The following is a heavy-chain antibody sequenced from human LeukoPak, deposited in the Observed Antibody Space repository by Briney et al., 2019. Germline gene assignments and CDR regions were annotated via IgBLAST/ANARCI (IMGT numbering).Heavy chain of an antibody. Sequence: SGPTLVNPTQTLTLTCTFSGFSLSTSGVGVGWIRQPPGKALEWLALIYWNDDKRYSPSLKSRLTITKDTSKNQVVLTMTNIDPVDTATYFCPHMTCTDHYYDSSGYFDYWGQGTLVTVSS. CDR2: IYWNDDK. J-gene: IGHJ4*02. V-gene: IGHV2-5*01. CDR3: PHMTCTDHYYDSSGYFDY. CDR1: GFSLSTSGVG. D-gene: IGHD3-22*01.